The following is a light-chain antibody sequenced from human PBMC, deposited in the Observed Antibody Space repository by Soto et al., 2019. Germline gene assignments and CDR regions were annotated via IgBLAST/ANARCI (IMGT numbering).Light chain of an antibody. J-gene: IGKJ1*01. V-gene: IGKV1-39*01. CDR2: AAS. CDR3: QQYNTYPWT. CDR1: QSIDTY. Sequence: DIQMTQSPSSLSASVGDRVTITFRASQSIDTYLNWYQRKPGKAPNVLIYAASTLQSGVPTRFSGSGSGAEFTLTISSLQPEDFATYYCQQYNTYPWTFGQGTKVDI.